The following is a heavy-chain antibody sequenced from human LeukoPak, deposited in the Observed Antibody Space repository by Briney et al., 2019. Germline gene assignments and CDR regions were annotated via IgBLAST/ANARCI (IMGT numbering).Heavy chain of an antibody. V-gene: IGHV3-21*01. CDR3: ARARKVTTVIRGYYFDY. CDR1: GFTFSSYS. Sequence: GGSLRLSCAASGFTFSSYSMTWVRQAPGKGLEWVSSISSSSSYIYYADSVKGRFTISRDNAKNSLYLQMNSLRAEDTAVYYCARARKVTTVIRGYYFDYWGQGTLVTVSS. D-gene: IGHD4-17*01. CDR2: ISSSSSYI. J-gene: IGHJ4*02.